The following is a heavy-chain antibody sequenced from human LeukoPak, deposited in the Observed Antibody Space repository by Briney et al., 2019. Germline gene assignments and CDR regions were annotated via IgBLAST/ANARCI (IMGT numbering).Heavy chain of an antibody. D-gene: IGHD2-2*01. CDR2: IKQDGSEK. J-gene: IGHJ6*04. Sequence: GGSLRLSCAASGFTFSSYWMSWVRQAPGKGQEWVANIKQDGSEKYYVASVKGRFTISRDNAKNSLYLQMNSLRAEDTAVYCCAREGDIVVVPAAPGDVWGKGTTVTVSS. V-gene: IGHV3-7*01. CDR1: GFTFSSYW. CDR3: AREGDIVVVPAAPGDV.